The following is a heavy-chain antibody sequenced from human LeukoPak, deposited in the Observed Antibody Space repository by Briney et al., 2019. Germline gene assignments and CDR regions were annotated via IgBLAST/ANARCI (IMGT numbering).Heavy chain of an antibody. J-gene: IGHJ5*02. CDR3: ARDSGHDSRGFYYGGFDP. CDR1: GGSFSSGAYY. V-gene: IGHV4-31*03. D-gene: IGHD3-22*01. Sequence: SETLSLTCTVSGGSFSSGAYYWSWIRQLPGKGLEWIGYIHYSGSPYYNPSLKSRVSISGDTSKNQFSLTLSSVTVADTAVYYCARDSGHDSRGFYYGGFDPWGQGILVTVSS. CDR2: IHYSGSP.